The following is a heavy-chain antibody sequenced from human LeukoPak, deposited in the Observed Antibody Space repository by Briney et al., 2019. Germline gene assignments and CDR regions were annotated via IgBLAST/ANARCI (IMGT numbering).Heavy chain of an antibody. CDR3: ARGSDDFWSGYSPSY. D-gene: IGHD3-3*01. CDR1: GYTFTGYY. CDR2: INPNSGGT. V-gene: IGHV1-2*02. J-gene: IGHJ4*02. Sequence: AASVKVSCKASGYTFTGYYMHWVRQTPGQGLWWMGCINPNSGGTNYAQKFQGSVTLTRDTSISTAYMELMRLRSDDTAVYYWARGSDDFWSGYSPSYWGQGTLVTVSS.